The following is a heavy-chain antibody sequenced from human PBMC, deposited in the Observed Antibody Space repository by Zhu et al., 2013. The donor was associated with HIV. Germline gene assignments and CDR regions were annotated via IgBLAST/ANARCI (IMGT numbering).Heavy chain of an antibody. D-gene: IGHD5-18*01. CDR1: GYTFNTYD. Sequence: QVQLVQSGAEVKKPGASVAVSCKASGYTFNTYDINWVRQAPGQGLEWMGWMHPDTGDTAYSQNFQGRVTMTRNTSISTAYMELSSLRSEDTAVYYCAILVDTALITETYFDYWGPGTLVTVSS. V-gene: IGHV1-8*01. CDR3: AILVDTALITETYFDY. J-gene: IGHJ4*02. CDR2: MHPDTGDT.